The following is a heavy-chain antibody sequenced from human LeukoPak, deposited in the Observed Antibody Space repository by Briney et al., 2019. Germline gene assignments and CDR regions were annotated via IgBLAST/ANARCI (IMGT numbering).Heavy chain of an antibody. CDR2: INHSGST. V-gene: IGHV4-34*01. J-gene: IGHJ4*02. D-gene: IGHD3-10*01. CDR1: GGSFSGYY. CDR3: ARGTGSYYY. Sequence: SETLSLTCAVFGGSFSGYYWNWIRQPPGKGLEWIGEINHSGSTNYNPSLKSRVTISVDTSMNQFSLKLISVTAADTAVYYCARGTGSYYYWGQGTLVTVSS.